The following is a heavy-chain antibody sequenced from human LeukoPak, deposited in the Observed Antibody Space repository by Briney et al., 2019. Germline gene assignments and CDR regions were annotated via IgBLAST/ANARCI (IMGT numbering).Heavy chain of an antibody. Sequence: GASVKVSCKASGYTFTSCYMHWVRQAPGQGLEWMGIINPSGGSTSYAQKFQGRVTMTRDTSTSTVYMELSSLRSEDTAVYYCARLMVRRVSPCGMDVWGQGTTVTVSS. CDR1: GYTFTSCY. V-gene: IGHV1-46*01. J-gene: IGHJ6*02. CDR2: INPSGGST. D-gene: IGHD3-10*01. CDR3: ARLMVRRVSPCGMDV.